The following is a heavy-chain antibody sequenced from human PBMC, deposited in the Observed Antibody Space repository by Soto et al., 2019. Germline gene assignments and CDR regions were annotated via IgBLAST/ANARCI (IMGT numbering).Heavy chain of an antibody. CDR1: GYSFTNYW. CDR3: ARLEVYYHMDV. CDR2: IFPGDSDT. J-gene: IGHJ6*02. Sequence: GESLKISCKGSGYSFTNYWIGWVRQKPGKGLEWMGTIFPGDSDTRYSPSFQGQVTISADRSTSTAYLQWSSLEASDTAMYYCARLEVYYHMDVWGQGTTVTVSS. V-gene: IGHV5-51*01.